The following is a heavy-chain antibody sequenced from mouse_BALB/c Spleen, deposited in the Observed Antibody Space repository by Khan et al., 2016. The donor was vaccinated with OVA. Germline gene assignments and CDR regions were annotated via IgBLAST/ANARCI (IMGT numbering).Heavy chain of an antibody. Sequence: EVQLVESGPGLVKPSQSLSLTCTVTGYSITSGYAWNWIRQFPGNKLEWMGYISYSGGTSYNPSLKSRISITRDTSKNQFFLQLNSVTTEDTATYYWARWNYYRYYFDYWGQGTTLTVSS. CDR3: ARWNYYRYYFDY. D-gene: IGHD1-1*01. J-gene: IGHJ2*01. V-gene: IGHV3-2*02. CDR2: ISYSGGT. CDR1: GYSITSGYA.